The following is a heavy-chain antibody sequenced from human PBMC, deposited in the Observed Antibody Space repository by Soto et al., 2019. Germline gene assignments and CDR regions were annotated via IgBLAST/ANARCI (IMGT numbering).Heavy chain of an antibody. D-gene: IGHD4-4*01. J-gene: IGHJ6*03. CDR1: GFTFSSYG. V-gene: IGHV3-33*01. CDR3: ARFQGNSHYYYYYMDV. Sequence: GGSLRLSCAASGFTFSSYGMHWVRQAPGKGLEWVAVIWYDGSNKYYADSVKGRFTISRDNSKNTLYLQMNSLRAEDTAVYYCARFQGNSHYYYYYMDVWGKGTTVTVSS. CDR2: IWYDGSNK.